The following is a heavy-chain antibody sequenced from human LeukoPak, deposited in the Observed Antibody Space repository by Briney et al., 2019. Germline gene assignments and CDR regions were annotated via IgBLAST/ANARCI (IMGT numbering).Heavy chain of an antibody. Sequence: PGGSLRLSCAASGFPFSSYGMHWVRQAPGRGLEWVAIIWYDGSNEYYADSVKGRFTISRDNAKNSLYLQMNGLRGEDTAVYYCARVYEYSSGWYRNDYWGQGTLVTVSS. J-gene: IGHJ4*02. CDR1: GFPFSSYG. V-gene: IGHV3-33*01. CDR2: IWYDGSNE. D-gene: IGHD6-19*01. CDR3: ARVYEYSSGWYRNDY.